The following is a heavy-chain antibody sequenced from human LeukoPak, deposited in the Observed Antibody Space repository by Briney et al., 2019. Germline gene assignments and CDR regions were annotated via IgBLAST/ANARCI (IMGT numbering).Heavy chain of an antibody. Sequence: GRSLRLSCAASGFTFSSYGKHWVRQAPGKGLEWVAVISYDGSNKYYADSVKGRFTISRDNSKNTLYLQMNSLRAEDTAVYYCAKDDPVTTGAFDYWGQGTLVTVSS. D-gene: IGHD4-17*01. CDR3: AKDDPVTTGAFDY. CDR2: ISYDGSNK. J-gene: IGHJ4*02. CDR1: GFTFSSYG. V-gene: IGHV3-30*18.